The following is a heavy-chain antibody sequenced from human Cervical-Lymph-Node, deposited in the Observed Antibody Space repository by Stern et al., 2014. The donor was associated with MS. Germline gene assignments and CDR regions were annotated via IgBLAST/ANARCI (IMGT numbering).Heavy chain of an antibody. CDR3: ARDEIGQTTTHYYYYGMDV. Sequence: QVQLVQSGAEVKKPGSSVKVSCKASGVTFSSQAISWVRQAPGQGLEGLGGIRPLFGAGPYGQEFQGRVTITADEFTSTAYMELRSLRSEDTAVYYCARDEIGQTTTHYYYYGMDVWGQGTTVTVSS. CDR1: GVTFSSQA. V-gene: IGHV1-69*01. J-gene: IGHJ6*02. D-gene: IGHD1-1*01. CDR2: IRPLFGAG.